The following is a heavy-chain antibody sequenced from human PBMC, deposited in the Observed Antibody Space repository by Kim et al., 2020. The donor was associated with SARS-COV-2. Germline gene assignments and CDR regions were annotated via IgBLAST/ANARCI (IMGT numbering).Heavy chain of an antibody. CDR2: FIPIFGTA. D-gene: IGHD2-15*01. J-gene: IGHJ4*02. CDR3: AREQGGTVVADAFDY. V-gene: IGHV1-69*13. Sequence: SVKVSCKASGGTFSSYAISWVRQAPGQGLEWMGGFIPIFGTANYAQKFQGRVTITADESTSTAYMVLSSLRSEDTAVYYCAREQGGTVVADAFDYWGKGTLHTVSS. CDR1: GGTFSSYA.